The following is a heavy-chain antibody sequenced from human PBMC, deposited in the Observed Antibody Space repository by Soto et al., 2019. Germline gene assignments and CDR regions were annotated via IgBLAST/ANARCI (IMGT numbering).Heavy chain of an antibody. CDR3: AGGDIKYADYRSTDV. CDR2: LSSSSTYI. J-gene: IGHJ6*04. Sequence: EVQLVESGGGLVKPGGSLRLSCAASGFTFSSYNMNWVRQAPGKRLEWVASLSSSSTYIYYADSVKGRFTISRDNAKNSLDLQMNSLRAEDTAVYYSAGGDIKYADYRSTDVWGKGTTVTVSS. V-gene: IGHV3-21*01. CDR1: GFTFSSYN. D-gene: IGHD3-16*01.